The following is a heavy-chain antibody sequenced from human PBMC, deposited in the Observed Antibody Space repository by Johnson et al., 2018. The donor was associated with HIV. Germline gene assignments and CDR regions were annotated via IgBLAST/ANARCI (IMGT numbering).Heavy chain of an antibody. CDR2: IRYDGSNK. V-gene: IGHV3-30*02. D-gene: IGHD3-10*01. CDR3: ARTRHYYEAFDI. CDR1: GFTFSSYG. Sequence: QVQLVESGGGVVQPGGSLRLSCVASGFTFSSYGMHWVRQAPGKGLEWVAFIRYDGSNKYYADSVKGRFTISRDNSKNTLYLQMNSLRAEDTAVYYCARTRHYYEAFDIWGQGTMVTVSS. J-gene: IGHJ3*02.